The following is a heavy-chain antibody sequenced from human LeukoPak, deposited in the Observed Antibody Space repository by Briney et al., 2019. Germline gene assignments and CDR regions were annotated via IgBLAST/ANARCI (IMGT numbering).Heavy chain of an antibody. J-gene: IGHJ4*02. Sequence: GRSLRLSCAASGFTFSSYAMHWVRQAPGKGLEWVAVISYDGSNKYYADSVKGRFTISRDNSENTLYLRMNSLRAEDTAVYYCARDRVGSSSSIIDYWGQGTLVTVSS. D-gene: IGHD6-6*01. CDR3: ARDRVGSSSSIIDY. CDR2: ISYDGSNK. V-gene: IGHV3-30-3*01. CDR1: GFTFSSYA.